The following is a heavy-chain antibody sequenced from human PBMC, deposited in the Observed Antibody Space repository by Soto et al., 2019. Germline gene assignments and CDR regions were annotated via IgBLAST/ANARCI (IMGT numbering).Heavy chain of an antibody. CDR1: GGSISSGGYY. V-gene: IGHV4-31*03. CDR2: IYYSGST. J-gene: IGHJ6*02. Sequence: SETLSLTCTVSGGSISSGGYYWSWIRQHPGKGLEWIGYIYYSGSTYYNPSLKSRVTISVDTSKNQFSLKLNSVTAADTAVYYCARYIVLMVYARYYYYGMDVWGQGTTVTVSS. CDR3: ARYIVLMVYARYYYYGMDV. D-gene: IGHD2-8*01.